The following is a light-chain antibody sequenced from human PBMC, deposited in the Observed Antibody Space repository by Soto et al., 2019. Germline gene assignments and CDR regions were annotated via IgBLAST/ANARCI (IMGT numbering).Light chain of an antibody. CDR2: EAA. CDR3: QQSNNYPWT. J-gene: IGKJ1*01. CDR1: QSIHNY. Sequence: DIQMTQSPSTLSASVGDRVTITCRASQSIHNYLAWYQQKPGEAPKLLIYEAANLESGVPSRFSGSGTGTEFTLTISNLQPDDFATYYCQQSNNYPWTFGQGTRVEI. V-gene: IGKV1-5*03.